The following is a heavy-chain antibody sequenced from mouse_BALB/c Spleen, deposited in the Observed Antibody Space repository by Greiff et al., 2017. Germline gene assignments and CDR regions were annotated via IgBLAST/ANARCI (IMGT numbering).Heavy chain of an antibody. CDR1: GYTFTSYV. D-gene: IGHD1-1*01. CDR3: AKEGLTTVVASYWYFDV. CDR2: INPYNDGT. Sequence: VQLQQSGPELVKPGASVKMSCKASGYTFTSYVMHWVKQKPGQGLEWIGYINPYNDGTKYNEKFKGKATLTSDKSSSTAYMELSSLTSEDSAVYYCAKEGLTTVVASYWYFDVWGAGTTVTVSS. V-gene: IGHV1-14*01. J-gene: IGHJ1*01.